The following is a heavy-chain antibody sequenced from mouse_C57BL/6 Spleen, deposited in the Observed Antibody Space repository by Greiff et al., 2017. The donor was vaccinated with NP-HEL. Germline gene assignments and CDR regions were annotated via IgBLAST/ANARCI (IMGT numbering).Heavy chain of an antibody. CDR3: SKIYDGTPMDY. J-gene: IGHJ4*01. CDR1: GYAFSSYW. D-gene: IGHD2-3*01. Sequence: VQLQQSGAELVKPGASVKISCKASGYAFSSYWMNWVKQRPGKGLEWIGQIYPGDGDTNYNGKFKGKATLTADKSSSTAYMQLSSLTSEDSAVYFCSKIYDGTPMDYWGQGTSVTVSS. CDR2: IYPGDGDT. V-gene: IGHV1-80*01.